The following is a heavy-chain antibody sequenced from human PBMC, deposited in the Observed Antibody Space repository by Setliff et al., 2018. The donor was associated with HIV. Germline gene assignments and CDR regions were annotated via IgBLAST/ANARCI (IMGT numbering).Heavy chain of an antibody. D-gene: IGHD2-8*02. CDR1: GVSISSGPYY. CDR3: ARAPTGVTNAFDI. V-gene: IGHV4-39*02. Sequence: SETLSLTCAVSGVSISSGPYYWGWIRQPPGKGLEWIGSVHYSGSAYHNPSLNSRATTSIDTPKNQFSLKLNSVTAADTAVYYCARAPTGVTNAFDIWGQGTMVTVSS. J-gene: IGHJ3*02. CDR2: VHYSGSA.